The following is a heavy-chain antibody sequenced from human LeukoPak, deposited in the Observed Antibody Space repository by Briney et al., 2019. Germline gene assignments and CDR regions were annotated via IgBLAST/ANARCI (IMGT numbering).Heavy chain of an antibody. J-gene: IGHJ4*02. Sequence: PSETLSLTCTVSGDSISSGGYYWSWIRQHPGKGLEWIGYIYYSGATYYSPSLKSRLTLSVDTSKNQFSLKLPSVTAADTAVYYCARAPLDYYFDFWGQGTLVTVSS. CDR2: IYYSGAT. CDR1: GDSISSGGYY. CDR3: ARAPLDYYFDF. V-gene: IGHV4-31*03. D-gene: IGHD3/OR15-3a*01.